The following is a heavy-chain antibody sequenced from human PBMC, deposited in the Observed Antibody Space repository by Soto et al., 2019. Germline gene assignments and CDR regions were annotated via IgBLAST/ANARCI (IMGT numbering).Heavy chain of an antibody. Sequence: PSETLSLTCTVSGGSISSYYWSWIRQPPGKGLEWIGYIYYSGSTNYNPSLKSRVTISVDTSKNQFSLKLSSVTAADTAVYYCARVGFVHGDYFDYWGQGTLVTVSS. CDR2: IYYSGST. J-gene: IGHJ4*02. V-gene: IGHV4-59*01. CDR3: ARVGFVHGDYFDY. CDR1: GGSISSYY. D-gene: IGHD4-17*01.